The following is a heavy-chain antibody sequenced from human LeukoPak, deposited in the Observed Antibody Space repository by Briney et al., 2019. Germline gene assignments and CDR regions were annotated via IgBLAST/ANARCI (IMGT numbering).Heavy chain of an antibody. J-gene: IGHJ4*02. CDR3: ARLRYFDWSFDY. D-gene: IGHD3-9*01. V-gene: IGHV4-4*02. CDR1: GGSISSSNW. CDR2: IYHSGST. Sequence: TSETLSLTCAVSGGSISSSNWWSWVRPPPGKGLEWIGEIYHSGSTYYNPSLKSRVTISVDKSKNQFSLKLSSVTAADTAVYYCARLRYFDWSFDYWGQGTLVTVSS.